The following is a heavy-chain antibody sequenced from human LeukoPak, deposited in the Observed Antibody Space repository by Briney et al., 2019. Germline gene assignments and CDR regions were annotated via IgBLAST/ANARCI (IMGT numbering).Heavy chain of an antibody. Sequence: SQTLSLTCTVSGDSISTGGYYRYWIRQHPGKGLEWIGYVYYSGSTYYNPSFGSRLTISVDTSKNQFSLTLSSLTAADTAVYYCARRHGFCSSTSCYEFDYWRQGTLVTVSS. CDR1: GDSISTGGYY. J-gene: IGHJ4*02. V-gene: IGHV4-31*03. CDR3: ARRHGFCSSTSCYEFDY. CDR2: VYYSGST. D-gene: IGHD2-2*01.